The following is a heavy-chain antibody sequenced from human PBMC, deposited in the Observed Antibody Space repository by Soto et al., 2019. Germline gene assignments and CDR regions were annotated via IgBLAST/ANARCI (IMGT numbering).Heavy chain of an antibody. J-gene: IGHJ6*02. V-gene: IGHV3-23*01. CDR3: AKAGSSGYYYGMDV. CDR2: ISGSGGST. D-gene: IGHD6-25*01. CDR1: GFTFSSYA. Sequence: GGSLRLSCAASGFTFSSYAMSWVRQAPGKGLEWVSAISGSGGSTYYADSVKGRFTISRDNSKNTLYLQMNSLRAEDTAVYYSAKAGSSGYYYGMDVWGQGTTVTVSS.